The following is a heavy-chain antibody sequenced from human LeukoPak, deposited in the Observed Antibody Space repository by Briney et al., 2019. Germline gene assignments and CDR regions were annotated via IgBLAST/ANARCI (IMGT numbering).Heavy chain of an antibody. Sequence: SVKVSCKASGGTFSSYAISWVRQAPGQGLEWMGGIIPIFGTANYAQKFQGRVTITADKSTSTAYMELSSLRSEDTAVYYCARNLDYGDYGWFDPWGQGTLVTVSS. CDR3: ARNLDYGDYGWFDP. D-gene: IGHD4-17*01. CDR1: GGTFSSYA. V-gene: IGHV1-69*06. CDR2: IIPIFGTA. J-gene: IGHJ5*02.